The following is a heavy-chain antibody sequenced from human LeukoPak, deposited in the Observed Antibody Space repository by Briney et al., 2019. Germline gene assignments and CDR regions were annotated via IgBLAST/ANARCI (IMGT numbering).Heavy chain of an antibody. CDR3: AKRGVVIRVILVGFHKQAYYFDS. V-gene: IGHV3-23*01. J-gene: IGHJ4*02. Sequence: GGSMRLSCAVSGITLSNYGMSWVRQAPGKGLEWVAGISDTGGSTNYADSVRGRFTISRDNPKNTLYLQMNSLRAEDTAVYFCAKRGVVIRVILVGFHKQAYYFDSWGQGALVTVSS. CDR1: GITLSNYG. CDR2: ISDTGGST. D-gene: IGHD3-22*01.